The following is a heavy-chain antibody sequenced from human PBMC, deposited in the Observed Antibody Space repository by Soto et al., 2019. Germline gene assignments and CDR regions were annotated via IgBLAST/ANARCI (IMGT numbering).Heavy chain of an antibody. CDR1: DGSISSYY. CDR2: IYYSGST. J-gene: IGHJ3*02. Sequence: SETLSLTCTVSDGSISSYYWSWIRQPPGKGLEWIGYIYYSGSTNYNPSLKSRVTISVDTSKNQFSLKLSSVTAADTAVYYCARLQGGYSYGFRGWDDAFDIWGQGTMVTVSS. CDR3: ARLQGGYSYGFRGWDDAFDI. D-gene: IGHD5-18*01. V-gene: IGHV4-59*08.